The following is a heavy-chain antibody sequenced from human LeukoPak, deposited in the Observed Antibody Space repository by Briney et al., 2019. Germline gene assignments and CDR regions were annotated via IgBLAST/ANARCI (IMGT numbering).Heavy chain of an antibody. D-gene: IGHD3-22*01. Sequence: GGSLRLSCAASGFTFSSYAMSWVRQAPGKGLEWVSAISGSGGSTYYAGSVKGRFTISRDNSKNTLYLQMNSLRAEDTAVYYCAKDYYDSSGYYFGSQSDYWGQGTLVTVSS. CDR3: AKDYYDSSGYYFGSQSDY. J-gene: IGHJ4*02. CDR1: GFTFSSYA. CDR2: ISGSGGST. V-gene: IGHV3-23*01.